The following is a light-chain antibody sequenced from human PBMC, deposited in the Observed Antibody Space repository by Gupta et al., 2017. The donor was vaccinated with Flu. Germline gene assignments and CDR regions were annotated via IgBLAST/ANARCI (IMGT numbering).Light chain of an antibody. Sequence: QSVRTQPAAPSGAPGQRVTISSSGSSSNIGSNTVTWYQQFPGTTPNPLVYSDYLPPAWAPDRFTVTNYGTSATVAIVGLQTEAMADYSCASWDYGRSGPVFGGGAKLTVL. CDR2: SDY. CDR3: ASWDYGRSGPV. CDR1: SSNIGSNT. J-gene: IGLJ2*01. V-gene: IGLV1-44*01.